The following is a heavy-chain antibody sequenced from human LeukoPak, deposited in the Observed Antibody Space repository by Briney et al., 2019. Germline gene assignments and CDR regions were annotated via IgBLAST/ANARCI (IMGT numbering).Heavy chain of an antibody. CDR3: ARESYYDSSGYSHDAFDI. CDR2: IYHSGST. D-gene: IGHD3-22*01. J-gene: IGHJ3*02. CDR1: GYSISSGYY. V-gene: IGHV4-38-2*02. Sequence: SETLSLTCTVSGYSISSGYYWGWIRQPPGKGLEWIGSIYHSGSTYYNPSLKSRVTISVDTSKNQFSLKLSSVTAADTAVYYCARESYYDSSGYSHDAFDIWGQGTMVTVSS.